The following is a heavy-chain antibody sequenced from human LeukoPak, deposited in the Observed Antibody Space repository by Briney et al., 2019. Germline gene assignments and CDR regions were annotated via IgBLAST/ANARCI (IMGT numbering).Heavy chain of an antibody. V-gene: IGHV1-46*01. CDR2: INPSGGST. CDR1: GYTFTSYY. Sequence: ASVKVSCKASGYTFTSYYMHWVRQAPGQGLEWMGRINPSGGSTSYAQKFQGRVTMIRDTSTSTVYMELSSLRSEDTAVYYCARAQAWDASDPNWFDPWGQGSLVIVSS. CDR3: ARAQAWDASDPNWFDP. D-gene: IGHD1-26*01. J-gene: IGHJ5*02.